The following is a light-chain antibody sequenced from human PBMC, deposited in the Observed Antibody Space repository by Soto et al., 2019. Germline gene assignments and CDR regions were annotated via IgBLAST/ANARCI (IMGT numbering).Light chain of an antibody. CDR2: LNSDGSH. CDR1: SGHSSYA. V-gene: IGLV4-69*01. J-gene: IGLJ2*01. Sequence: QPVLTQSPSASASLGASVKLTCTLSSGHSSYAIAWHQQQPEKGPRYLMKLNSDGSHSKGDGNPDRFSGSSSGAERYLTNSSLQSEDEADYYCQTWGTGIRVFGGGTKVTVL. CDR3: QTWGTGIRV.